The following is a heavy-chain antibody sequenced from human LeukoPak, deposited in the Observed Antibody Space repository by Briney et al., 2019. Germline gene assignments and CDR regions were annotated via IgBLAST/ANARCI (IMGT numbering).Heavy chain of an antibody. CDR3: AKNGDRGAYCTGGTCYPYFYYYMDV. CDR1: GITFSSYG. Sequence: PGGSLRLSYAASGITFSSYGMSWVRQAPGKGLEWVSSISSTGGTTYYADSVKGRFTISRDNSKNTLYLQMNSLRAEDTAIYYCAKNGDRGAYCTGGTCYPYFYYYMDVWGKGTTVTI. V-gene: IGHV3-23*01. CDR2: ISSTGGTT. J-gene: IGHJ6*03. D-gene: IGHD2-15*01.